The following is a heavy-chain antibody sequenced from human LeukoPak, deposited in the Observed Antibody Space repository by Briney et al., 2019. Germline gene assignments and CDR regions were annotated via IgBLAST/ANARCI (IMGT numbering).Heavy chain of an antibody. J-gene: IGHJ4*02. CDR3: ARRSRPTLTAYFDY. V-gene: IGHV4-39*01. CDR1: GDSISSSSYY. CDR2: IYYSGST. D-gene: IGHD2-21*02. Sequence: SETLSLTCSVSGDSISSSSYYWGWLRQPPGKGLEWIGSIYYSGSTYYNPSLKSRVTISVDTSKTQFSLQLSSVTAADTAVYYCARRSRPTLTAYFDYWGQGTLVTVSS.